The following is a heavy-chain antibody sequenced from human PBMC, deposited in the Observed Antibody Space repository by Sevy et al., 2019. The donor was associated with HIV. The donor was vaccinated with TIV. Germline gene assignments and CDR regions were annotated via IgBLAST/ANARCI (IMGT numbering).Heavy chain of an antibody. J-gene: IGHJ4*02. CDR3: AKDTAGWLRSTFDY. CDR1: GFTSRSYA. CDR2: ISGGGEST. V-gene: IGHV3-23*01. D-gene: IGHD5-12*01. Sequence: GSLRLSCVVSGFTSRSYAMSWVRQAPGKGLEWVSGISGGGESTDYADYVKGRFSISRDNSKNTLYMQMNSLRVEDTAVYYCAKDTAGWLRSTFDYWGQGTLVIVSS.